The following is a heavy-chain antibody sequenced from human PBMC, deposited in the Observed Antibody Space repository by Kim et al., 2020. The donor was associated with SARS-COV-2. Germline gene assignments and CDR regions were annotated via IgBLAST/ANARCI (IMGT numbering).Heavy chain of an antibody. D-gene: IGHD3-16*02. CDR3: ARDYYDYVWGSYRQYYFDY. J-gene: IGHJ4*02. V-gene: IGHV4-4*02. CDR2: IYHSGST. CDR1: GGSISSSNW. Sequence: SETLSLTCAVSGGSISSSNWWSWVRQPPGKGLEWIGEIYHSGSTNYNPSLKSRFTISVDKSKNQFSLKLSSVTAADTAVYYCARDYYDYVWGSYRQYYFDYWGQGTLVTVSS.